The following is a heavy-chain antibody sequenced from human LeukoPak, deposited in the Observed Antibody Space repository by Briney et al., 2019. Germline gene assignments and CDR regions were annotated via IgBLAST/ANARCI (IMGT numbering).Heavy chain of an antibody. V-gene: IGHV3-48*04. CDR3: ARTKEMASISYFDS. CDR1: EVTFSNTW. J-gene: IGHJ4*02. Sequence: GGSLRLSCVASEVTFSNTWMNWVRQAPGKGLEWVSYIDSSGSNIHYADSVKGRFTISRDNAKNSLYLQMNSLRAVDTAVYYCARTKEMASISYFDSWGQGTLVTVSS. D-gene: IGHD5-24*01. CDR2: IDSSGSNI.